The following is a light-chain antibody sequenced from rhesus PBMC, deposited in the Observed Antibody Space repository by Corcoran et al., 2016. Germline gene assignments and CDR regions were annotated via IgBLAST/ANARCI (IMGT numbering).Light chain of an antibody. CDR3: QHSYSTPPT. J-gene: IGKJ1*01. CDR2: AAS. CDR1: ENVNNY. V-gene: IGKV1-74*01. Sequence: DIQMTQSPSSLSASVGDRVTITCRASENVNNYLHWYQQKPGKAPKLLIYAASTLQSGVPSRFSGGGSGTDYTFTISSLQPEDVATYYCQHSYSTPPTFGQRTKVGIK.